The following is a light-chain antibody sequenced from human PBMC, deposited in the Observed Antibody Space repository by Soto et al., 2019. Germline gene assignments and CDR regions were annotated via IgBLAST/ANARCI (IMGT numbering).Light chain of an antibody. CDR2: AAS. Sequence: IQMTQSPSSFSASTGDRVTITCRASQGISSYLAWYQQKPGKAPKLLIYAASTLQSGVPSRFSGSGSGTDFTLTISCLQSEDFATYYCQQYYSYPITFGGGTKVDIK. CDR3: QQYYSYPIT. V-gene: IGKV1-8*01. J-gene: IGKJ4*01. CDR1: QGISSY.